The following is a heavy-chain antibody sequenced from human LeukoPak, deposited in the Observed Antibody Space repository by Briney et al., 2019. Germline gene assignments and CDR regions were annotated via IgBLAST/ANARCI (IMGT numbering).Heavy chain of an antibody. D-gene: IGHD3-9*01. CDR1: GGSFSGYY. CDR3: ARGPQTYYDILTGLSF. J-gene: IGHJ4*02. CDR2: INRSGST. Sequence: SETLSLTCAVYGGSFSGYYWSWIRQPPGKGLEWIGEINRSGSTNYNPSLKSRVTISVDTSKNQFSLKLSSVTAADTAVYYCARGPQTYYDILTGLSFWGQGTLVTVSS. V-gene: IGHV4-34*01.